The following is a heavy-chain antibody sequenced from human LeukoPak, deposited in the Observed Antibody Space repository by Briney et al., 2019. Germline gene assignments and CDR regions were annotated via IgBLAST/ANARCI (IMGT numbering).Heavy chain of an antibody. CDR2: IIPFLDTS. CDR1: GGTFSKYA. Sequence: VASVTVSCKASGGTFSKYALSWVRQAPGQGLEWMGAIIPFLDTSNYPPKFQDRVTITTDESTSTASMDLSSLTSDDTAVYYCARAQAGNYDWPLDLWGQGTLVTVSS. V-gene: IGHV1-69*05. CDR3: ARAQAGNYDWPLDL. D-gene: IGHD5-12*01. J-gene: IGHJ5*02.